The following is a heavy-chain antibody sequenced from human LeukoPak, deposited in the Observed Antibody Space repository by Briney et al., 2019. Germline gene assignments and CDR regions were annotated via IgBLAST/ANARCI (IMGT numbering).Heavy chain of an antibody. CDR3: ARDQIDCSSTSCYNFYYYYGMDV. CDR2: ISYDGSNK. Sequence: GRSLRLSCAASGFTFSSYAMHWVRQAPGKGLEWVAVISYDGSNKYYADSVKGRFTISRDNSKNTLYLQMNSLRAEDTAVYYCARDQIDCSSTSCYNFYYYYGMDVWGQGTTVTVPS. V-gene: IGHV3-30*04. J-gene: IGHJ6*02. CDR1: GFTFSSYA. D-gene: IGHD2-2*02.